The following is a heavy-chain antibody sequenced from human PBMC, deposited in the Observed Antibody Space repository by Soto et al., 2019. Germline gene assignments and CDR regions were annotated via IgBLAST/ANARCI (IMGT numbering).Heavy chain of an antibody. V-gene: IGHV3-48*02. D-gene: IGHD6-19*01. CDR1: GFTFGDYA. CDR3: ARHASGWIHY. CDR2: ISSSSSTI. Sequence: GGSLRLACTASGFTFGDYAMSWFRQAPGKGLEWVSYISSSSSTIYYADSVKGRFTISRDNAKNSLYLQMNSLRDEDTAVYYSARHASGWIHYWGQGTLVSGSS. J-gene: IGHJ4*02.